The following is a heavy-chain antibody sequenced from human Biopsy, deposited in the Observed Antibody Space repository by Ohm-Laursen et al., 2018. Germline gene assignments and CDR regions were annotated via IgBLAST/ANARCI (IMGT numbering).Heavy chain of an antibody. J-gene: IGHJ2*01. Sequence: SLRLSCSASGFTFTCYAMHWVRQAPGKGLEWMAVISYAGSGEYYADSLQGRFIISRDNPKNTVDLQMNSLRAEDTAVYFCARDGKRWDYSTYFSWHFDLWGRGTLVTVSS. CDR2: ISYAGSGE. CDR3: ARDGKRWDYSTYFSWHFDL. D-gene: IGHD4-11*01. CDR1: GFTFTCYA. V-gene: IGHV3-30*03.